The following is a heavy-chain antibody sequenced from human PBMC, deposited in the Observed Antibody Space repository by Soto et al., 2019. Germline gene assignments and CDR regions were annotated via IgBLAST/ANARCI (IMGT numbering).Heavy chain of an antibody. J-gene: IGHJ6*02. CDR2: INRSGST. V-gene: IGHV4-34*01. CDR3: ARTTIAAAGYSYYYSMNL. D-gene: IGHD6-13*01. CDR1: RGFFTYSDNY. Sequence: SETLSLTCAVYRGFFTYSDNYLTWVRQPPGKGLEWIGEINRSGSTNYNPSLRSRVTISVDTSKTQFSLQLSSVTAADTAVYYCARTTIAAAGYSYYYSMNLWGQETTVTVSS.